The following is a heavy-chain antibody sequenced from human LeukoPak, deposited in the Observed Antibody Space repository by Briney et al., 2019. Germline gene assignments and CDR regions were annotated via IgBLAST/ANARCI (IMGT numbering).Heavy chain of an antibody. V-gene: IGHV4-34*01. CDR2: INHSGST. CDR1: GGSFSGYY. Sequence: SETLSPTCAVYGGSFSGYYWSWIRQPPGKGLEWIGEINHSGSTNYNPSLKSRVTISVDTSKNQFSLKLSSVTAADTAVYYCARGRLAAAGTSDYWGQGTLVTVSS. J-gene: IGHJ4*02. CDR3: ARGRLAAAGTSDY. D-gene: IGHD6-13*01.